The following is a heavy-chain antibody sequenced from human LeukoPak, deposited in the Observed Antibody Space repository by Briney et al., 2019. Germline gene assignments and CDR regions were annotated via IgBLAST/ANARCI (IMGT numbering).Heavy chain of an antibody. V-gene: IGHV3-33*01. J-gene: IGHJ4*02. CDR1: GFTFSNYG. CDR3: ARSYSGTPFDY. D-gene: IGHD1-26*01. CDR2: IWDDGSHK. Sequence: GGPLRLSCAASGFTFSNYGMHWVRQAPGKGLEWVAVIWDDGSHKYYADSVKGRFTISRDNSKNTLYLQMNSLRAEDTAVYYCARSYSGTPFDYWGQGTLVTVSS.